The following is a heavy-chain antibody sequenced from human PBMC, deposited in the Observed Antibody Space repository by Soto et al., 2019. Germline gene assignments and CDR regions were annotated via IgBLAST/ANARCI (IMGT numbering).Heavy chain of an antibody. D-gene: IGHD3-9*01. V-gene: IGHV4-39*01. Sequence: QLQLQESGPGLVKPSETLSLTCTVSGGSISSSSYYWGWIRQPPGKGLEWIGSIYYSGSTYYTPSLKSRVTISVDTSKNQFSLKLSSVTAADTAVYYCARPISDILTGYPSDAFDIWGQGTMVTVSS. J-gene: IGHJ3*02. CDR1: GGSISSSSYY. CDR3: ARPISDILTGYPSDAFDI. CDR2: IYYSGST.